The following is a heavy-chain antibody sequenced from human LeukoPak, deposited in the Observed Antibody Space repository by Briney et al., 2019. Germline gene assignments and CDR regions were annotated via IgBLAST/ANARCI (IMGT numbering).Heavy chain of an antibody. CDR2: MSYDGRNK. Sequence: GGSLRLSCAASGFTFSSYGMHWVRQAPGKGLEWVAVMSYDGRNKYYADSVKGRFTISRDNSKNTRYLQMNSLRVEDTAVYYCAKVQLERRELLPNFDYWGQGTLVTVSS. J-gene: IGHJ4*02. D-gene: IGHD1-1*01. V-gene: IGHV3-30*18. CDR1: GFTFSSYG. CDR3: AKVQLERRELLPNFDY.